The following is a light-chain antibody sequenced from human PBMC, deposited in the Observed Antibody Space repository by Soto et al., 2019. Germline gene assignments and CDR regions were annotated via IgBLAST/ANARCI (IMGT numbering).Light chain of an antibody. CDR2: ASS. J-gene: IGKJ4*01. V-gene: IGKV1-12*01. CDR1: QTVNNW. Sequence: DIQMTQSPSSVSASVGDRVTITCRASQTVNNWLAWYQQRPGKAPKLLIYASSTLQGGVPSRFSGSGSGTDFTLTISSLQPEDFATYYCQQANTFPPTVGGGAKVDIK. CDR3: QQANTFPPT.